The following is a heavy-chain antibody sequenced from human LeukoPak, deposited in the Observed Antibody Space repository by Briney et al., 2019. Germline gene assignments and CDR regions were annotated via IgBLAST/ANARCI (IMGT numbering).Heavy chain of an antibody. Sequence: PGGSLRLSCAASGFTFSSYAMSWVRQAPGKGLEWVSAISGSGGSTYYADSVKGRFTISRDNSKNTLYLQMNSLRAEDTAVYYCAKDPRKDYRGSPNWFDPWGQGTLVTVSS. CDR1: GFTFSSYA. CDR3: AKDPRKDYRGSPNWFDP. CDR2: ISGSGGST. J-gene: IGHJ5*02. V-gene: IGHV3-23*01. D-gene: IGHD4-11*01.